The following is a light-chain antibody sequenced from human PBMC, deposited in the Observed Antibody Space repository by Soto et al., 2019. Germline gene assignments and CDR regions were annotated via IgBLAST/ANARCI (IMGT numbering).Light chain of an antibody. V-gene: IGKV3-20*01. CDR1: QSVSSSY. CDR2: GAS. J-gene: IGKJ1*01. CDR3: QQYCSSPWT. Sequence: ESALTQSPSTLALSPGTRAAISCRASQSVSSSYLAWYQQKPGQAPRLLIYGASSRATGIPDRFSGSGSGTDFTLTISRLEPEDFAVYYCQQYCSSPWTFGQGTKVDIK.